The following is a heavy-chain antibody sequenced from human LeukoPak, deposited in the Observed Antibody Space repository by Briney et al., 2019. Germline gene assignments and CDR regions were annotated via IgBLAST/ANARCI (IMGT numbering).Heavy chain of an antibody. CDR2: INPNSGGT. CDR1: GYTFTGYY. D-gene: IGHD3-16*02. J-gene: IGHJ4*02. V-gene: IGHV1-2*02. CDR3: ARVLVLHYFDY. Sequence: ASVKVSCTASGYTFTGYYMHWVRQAPGQGLEWMGWINPNSGGTNYAQKSQGRVTMTRDTSISTAYMELSRLRSDDTAVYYCARVLVLHYFDYWGQGTLVTVSS.